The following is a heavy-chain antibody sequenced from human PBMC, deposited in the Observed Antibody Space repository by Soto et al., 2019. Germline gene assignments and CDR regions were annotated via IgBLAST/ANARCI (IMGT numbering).Heavy chain of an antibody. CDR2: IYYSGST. CDR3: ASLGSSSDAFDI. Sequence: QVQLQESGPGLVKPSETLSLTCTVSGGSISSYYWSWIRQPPRKGLEWIGYIYYSGSTNYNPSLKSRLTISVATSKNRFSLKLSSVPAADTAVYYCASLGSSSDAFDIWGQGTMVTVSS. D-gene: IGHD6-6*01. CDR1: GGSISSYY. J-gene: IGHJ3*02. V-gene: IGHV4-59*08.